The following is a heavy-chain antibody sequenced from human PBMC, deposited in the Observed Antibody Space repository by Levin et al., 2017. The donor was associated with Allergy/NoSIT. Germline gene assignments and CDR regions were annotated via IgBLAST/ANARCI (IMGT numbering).Heavy chain of an antibody. CDR2: INHSGST. D-gene: IGHD3-9*01. J-gene: IGHJ4*02. Sequence: PSETLSLTCAVYGGSFSGYYWSWIRQPPGKGLEWIGEINHSGSTNYNPSLKSRVTISVDTSKNQFSLKLSSVTAADTAVYYCASTGTYDILTGYQYYFDYWGQGTLVTVSS. CDR1: GGSFSGYY. CDR3: ASTGTYDILTGYQYYFDY. V-gene: IGHV4-34*01.